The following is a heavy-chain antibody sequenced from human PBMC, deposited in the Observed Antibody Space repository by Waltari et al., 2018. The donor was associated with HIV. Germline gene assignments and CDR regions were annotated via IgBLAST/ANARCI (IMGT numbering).Heavy chain of an antibody. CDR1: GFTFSSYW. CDR3: ATSRSFDY. D-gene: IGHD4-17*01. V-gene: IGHV3-7*01. J-gene: IGHJ4*02. CDR2: IKQDGSEK. Sequence: EVQLVESGGGLVQPGGSLRLSCAASGFTFSSYWMTWVRQAPGKGLEWVANIKQDGSEKYYEDSVKGRFTISRDNAKNSVFLQMNSLRAEDTAVYYCATSRSFDYWGQGTLVTVSS.